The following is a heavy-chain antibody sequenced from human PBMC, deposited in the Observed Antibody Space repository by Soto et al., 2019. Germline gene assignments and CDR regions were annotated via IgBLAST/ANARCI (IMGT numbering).Heavy chain of an antibody. J-gene: IGHJ4*02. V-gene: IGHV3-33*01. CDR3: GREAYSSSWYSDWVLDY. D-gene: IGHD6-13*01. CDR2: IWYDGSNK. CDR1: GFTFSSYG. Sequence: QVQLVESGGGVVQPGRSLRLSCAASGFTFSSYGMHWVRQAPGKGLEGVAVIWYDGSNKYYADSVKGRFTISRDNSKNTLYLQMNSVRAEDTAVYYCGREAYSSSWYSDWVLDYWGQGTLVTGPS.